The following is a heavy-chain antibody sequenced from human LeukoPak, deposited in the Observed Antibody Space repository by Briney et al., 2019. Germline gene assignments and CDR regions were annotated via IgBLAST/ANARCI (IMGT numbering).Heavy chain of an antibody. V-gene: IGHV1-2*06. Sequence: ASVKVSCKASGYTFTGYYMHWVRQAPGQGLEWMGRINPNSGGTNYAQKFQGRVTMTRDTSISTAYMELSRLRSDDTAVYYCARVPRSYDSSGYYYGIDYWGQGTLVTVSS. CDR2: INPNSGGT. J-gene: IGHJ4*02. CDR3: ARVPRSYDSSGYYYGIDY. CDR1: GYTFTGYY. D-gene: IGHD3-22*01.